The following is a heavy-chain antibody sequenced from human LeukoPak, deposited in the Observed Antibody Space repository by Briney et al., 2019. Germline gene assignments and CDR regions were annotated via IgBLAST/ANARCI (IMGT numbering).Heavy chain of an antibody. CDR1: GYSISGGYY. V-gene: IGHV4-38-2*02. D-gene: IGHD6-13*01. CDR2: IYDSGTT. CDR3: ARGVVAAAGRTFDF. J-gene: IGHJ4*02. Sequence: SETLSLTCTVSGYSISGGYYWGWIRQPPGKGLEWIGSIYDSGTTYYNPSLKSRVTISLDTSKNQFSLKLSSVTAADTAVYYCARGVVAAAGRTFDFWGQGTLVTVSS.